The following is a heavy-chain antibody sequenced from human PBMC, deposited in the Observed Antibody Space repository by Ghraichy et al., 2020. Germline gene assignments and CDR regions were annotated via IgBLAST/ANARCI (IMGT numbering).Heavy chain of an antibody. Sequence: ASVKVSCKVSGYTLTELSMHWVRQAPGKGLEWMGGFDPEDGETIYAQKFQGRVTMTEDTSTDTAYMELSSLRSEDTAVYYCATGYGSGILYWYFDLWGRGTLVTVSS. CDR3: ATGYGSGILYWYFDL. D-gene: IGHD3-10*01. V-gene: IGHV1-24*01. J-gene: IGHJ2*01. CDR2: FDPEDGET. CDR1: GYTLTELS.